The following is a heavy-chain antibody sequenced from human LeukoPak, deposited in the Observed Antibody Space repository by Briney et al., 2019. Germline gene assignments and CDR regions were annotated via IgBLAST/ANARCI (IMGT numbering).Heavy chain of an antibody. CDR3: AKHGEDSSGYYADFFDH. J-gene: IGHJ4*02. Sequence: SETLSLTCTVSGGSINTKTHYWACIRQTPGKGLEWIGSVFYNGNTYYNPSLKSRVAISVDTSKNQFSLGLTAVTAADTAVYYCAKHGEDSSGYYADFFDHCGQGTLITVSS. CDR2: VFYNGNT. CDR1: GGSINTKTHY. V-gene: IGHV4-39*01. D-gene: IGHD3-22*01.